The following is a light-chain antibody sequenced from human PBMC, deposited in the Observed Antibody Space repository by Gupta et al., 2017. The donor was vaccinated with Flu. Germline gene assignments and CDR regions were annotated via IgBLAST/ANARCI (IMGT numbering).Light chain of an antibody. CDR2: EVT. Sequence: QYALSQPPSASGPPGQSVTISCTGTSSEIGGYNYVSGFQQHPAKARKFMIYEVTKRPSGVTGRFSGSKSGNTASLTVSGLQAEDEADYYCVAYAGDNNWVFGGGTKLTVL. J-gene: IGLJ3*02. CDR3: VAYAGDNNWV. V-gene: IGLV2-8*01. CDR1: SSEIGGYNY.